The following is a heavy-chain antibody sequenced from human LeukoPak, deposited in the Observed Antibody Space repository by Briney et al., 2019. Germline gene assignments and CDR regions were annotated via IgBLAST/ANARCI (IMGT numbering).Heavy chain of an antibody. D-gene: IGHD5-12*01. J-gene: IGHJ4*02. CDR1: GYTFTGYY. CDR2: INPNSGGT. V-gene: IGHV1-2*02. Sequence: ASVKVSCRASGYTFTGYYMHRVRQAPGQRLEWMGWINPNSGGTNYAQKFQCRVTMTRDTSISTAYMELSRLRSDDTAVYYCARSGYSGYDSGGYWGQGTLVSVSS. CDR3: ARSGYSGYDSGGY.